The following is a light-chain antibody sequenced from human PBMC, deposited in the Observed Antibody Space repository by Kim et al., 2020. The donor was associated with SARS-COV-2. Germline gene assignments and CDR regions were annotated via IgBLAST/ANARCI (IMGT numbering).Light chain of an antibody. J-gene: IGLJ3*02. CDR2: QDI. Sequence: SPVQAVSITCSGDELGDKYVFWFQQKAGQSPVLVIYQDIKRPSGIPERFSASNSGNTATLTISGTQATDEADYYCQAWDSGTVVVFGGGTQLTVL. V-gene: IGLV3-1*01. CDR3: QAWDSGTVVV. CDR1: ELGDKY.